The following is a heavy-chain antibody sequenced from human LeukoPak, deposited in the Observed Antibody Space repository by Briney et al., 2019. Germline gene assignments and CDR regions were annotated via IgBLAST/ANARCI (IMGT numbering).Heavy chain of an antibody. CDR2: INNDGSNT. J-gene: IGHJ3*02. D-gene: IGHD4-17*01. V-gene: IGHV3-74*01. Sequence: GGSLRLSCAASGFTFSRYWTDWVRQAPGKGLVWVSRINNDGSNTYYADSVKGRFTISRDNAKNTLYLQMDGLRAEDTALYYCARYGTDPFDIWGQGTLVTVSS. CDR1: GFTFSRYW. CDR3: ARYGTDPFDI.